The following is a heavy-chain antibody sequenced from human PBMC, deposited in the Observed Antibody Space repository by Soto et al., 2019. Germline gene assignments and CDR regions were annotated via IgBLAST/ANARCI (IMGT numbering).Heavy chain of an antibody. D-gene: IGHD5-12*01. CDR2: IYYSGST. J-gene: IGHJ4*02. Sequence: PSETLSLTCTVSGGSISSSSYYWGWIRQPPGKGLEWIGSIYYSGSTYYNPSLKSRVTISVDTSKNQFSLKLSSVTAADTAVYFCARHVEWLRLATTYFDYWGQGTLVTVSS. CDR3: ARHVEWLRLATTYFDY. CDR1: GGSISSSSYY. V-gene: IGHV4-39*01.